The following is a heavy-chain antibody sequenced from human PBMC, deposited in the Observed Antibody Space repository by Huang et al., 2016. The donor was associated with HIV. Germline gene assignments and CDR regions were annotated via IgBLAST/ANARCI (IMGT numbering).Heavy chain of an antibody. CDR2: ISRNGGST. V-gene: IGHV3-64*07. CDR3: ARGYCSGGRCYSGFDY. J-gene: IGHJ4*02. Sequence: EVQLVESGGGLVQPGGSLRLSCAASGFTFSSHAMHWVRQAAGKGREYVSAISRNGGSTYYADSVKGRFTISRDNSKNTLYLQMGSRRAEDMAVYYCARGYCSGGRCYSGFDYWGQGTLVTVSS. D-gene: IGHD2-15*01. CDR1: GFTFSSHA.